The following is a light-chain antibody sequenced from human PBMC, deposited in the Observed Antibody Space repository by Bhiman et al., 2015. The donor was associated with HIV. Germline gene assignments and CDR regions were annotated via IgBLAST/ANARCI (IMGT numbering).Light chain of an antibody. CDR3: CSFAGSGSPPL. V-gene: IGLV2-23*02. Sequence: QSALTQPASVSGSPGQSITISCTGTSSDIGTYNLVSWYQQHPDRAPKLIIYEVTKRPSGVSPRFSGSKSGNTASLTISGLQAEDEAEYYCCSFAGSGSPPLFGIGTEVT. J-gene: IGLJ1*01. CDR2: EVT. CDR1: SSDIGTYNL.